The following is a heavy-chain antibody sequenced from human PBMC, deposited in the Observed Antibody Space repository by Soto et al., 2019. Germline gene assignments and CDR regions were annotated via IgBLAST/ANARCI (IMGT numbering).Heavy chain of an antibody. D-gene: IGHD6-13*01. Sequence: SVKVSCKASGGTFSSYAISWVRQAPGQGLEWMGGIIPIFGTANYAQKFQGRVTITADKSTSTAYMELSSLRSEDTAVYYCARDSGIAAADAYYYGMDVWGQGTTVTGSS. V-gene: IGHV1-69*06. CDR1: GGTFSSYA. CDR2: IIPIFGTA. J-gene: IGHJ6*02. CDR3: ARDSGIAAADAYYYGMDV.